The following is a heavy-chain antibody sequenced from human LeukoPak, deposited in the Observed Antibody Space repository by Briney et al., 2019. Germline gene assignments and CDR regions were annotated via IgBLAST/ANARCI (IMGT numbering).Heavy chain of an antibody. CDR1: GGSISSYY. V-gene: IGHV4-59*01. D-gene: IGHD6-13*01. Sequence: PSETLSLTCTVSGGSISSYYWSWIRQPPGKGLEWIGNIYYSGSTNYNPSLKSRVTISVDTSQNQVSLKLQSVTAADTAVYYCARVFDRAAADGAFDLWGQGTMVTVSS. J-gene: IGHJ3*01. CDR2: IYYSGST. CDR3: ARVFDRAAADGAFDL.